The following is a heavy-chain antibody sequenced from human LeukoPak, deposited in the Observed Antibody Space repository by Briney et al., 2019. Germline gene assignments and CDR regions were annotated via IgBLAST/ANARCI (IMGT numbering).Heavy chain of an antibody. CDR2: IKQDGGEK. J-gene: IGHJ4*02. V-gene: IGHV3-7*01. Sequence: GGSLRLSCIASGFSFSSYWMTWVRQAPGKGLEWLGNIKQDGGEKYYVDSVKGRFTISRDNAKNSLSLQMNSLRAEDTALYYCARDVDANYWGQGTLVTVSS. CDR1: GFSFSSYW. D-gene: IGHD5-12*01. CDR3: ARDVDANY.